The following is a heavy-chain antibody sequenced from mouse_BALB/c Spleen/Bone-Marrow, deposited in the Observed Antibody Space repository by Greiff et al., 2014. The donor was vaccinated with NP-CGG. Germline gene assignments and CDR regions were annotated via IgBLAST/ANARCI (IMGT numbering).Heavy chain of an antibody. D-gene: IGHD3-3*01. CDR3: ARRDGSYFDY. J-gene: IGHJ2*01. CDR2: INPGRGGT. V-gene: IGHV1-54*01. Sequence: QAQLKESGAELVRPGTSVKVSCKASGYAFTNYLIEWVKQRPGQGLEWIGMINPGRGGTNYNEKFKGKATLTADKSSSTAYMQLSSLTSDDSAVYFCARRDGSYFDYWGQGTTLTVSS. CDR1: GYAFTNYL.